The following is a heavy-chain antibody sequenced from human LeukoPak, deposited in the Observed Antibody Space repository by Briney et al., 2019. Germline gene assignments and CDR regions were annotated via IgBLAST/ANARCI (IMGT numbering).Heavy chain of an antibody. D-gene: IGHD2-2*01. CDR1: GYTFSSAW. V-gene: IGHV3-74*01. CDR3: ARDWYYAIDY. CDR2: INSDGSST. J-gene: IGHJ4*02. Sequence: GGSLRLSCAGTGYTFSSAWMHWVRQAPGKGLVWVSRINSDGSSTIYADSVRGRFTVSRDNAKNTLYLQMNSLRADDTAVYYCARDWYYAIDYWGQGTLATVSS.